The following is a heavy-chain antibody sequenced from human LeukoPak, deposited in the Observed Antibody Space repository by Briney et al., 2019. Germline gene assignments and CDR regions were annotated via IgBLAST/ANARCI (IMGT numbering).Heavy chain of an antibody. J-gene: IGHJ3*02. Sequence: GGSLRLSCAASGFPLRCYVMSWVPQATGKAVEGVSAICGCGGSTYYADSVKGRFTISIDNSKNKLYLKMNSLRAEDTAVYYCAKDALGSGSYYGYDDAFDIWGQGTMVTVSS. CDR3: AKDALGSGSYYGYDDAFDI. CDR1: GFPLRCYV. CDR2: ICGCGGST. D-gene: IGHD3-10*01. V-gene: IGHV3-23*01.